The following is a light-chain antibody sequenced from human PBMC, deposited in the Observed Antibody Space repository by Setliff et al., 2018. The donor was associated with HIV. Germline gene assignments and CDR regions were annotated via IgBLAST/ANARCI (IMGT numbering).Light chain of an antibody. CDR3: LLSYSGARL. Sequence: QAVVTQEPSLTVSPGGTVTLTCGSSTGAVTSGHYPYWFQQRPGQAPRTLIYDTTNRHSWTPALFSGYLLGGKAALTLSRAQPEDEADYYCLLSYSGARLFGGGTKVTVL. CDR1: TGAVTSGHY. V-gene: IGLV7-46*01. CDR2: DTT. J-gene: IGLJ2*01.